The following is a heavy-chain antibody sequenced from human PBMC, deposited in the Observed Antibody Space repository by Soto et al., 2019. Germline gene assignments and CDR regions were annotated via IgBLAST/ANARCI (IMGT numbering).Heavy chain of an antibody. CDR3: ARDFYDSSGYGGSVNWFDP. V-gene: IGHV3-21*01. CDR1: GCTFSSYS. D-gene: IGHD3-22*01. Sequence: SLRLSCAASGCTFSSYSMNWVRQAPGKGREGVSSISSSSSYIYYADSVKCRFTISRDNAKNSLYLQMNSLRAEDTAVYYCARDFYDSSGYGGSVNWFDPWGQGTLVTVSS. CDR2: ISSSSSYI. J-gene: IGHJ5*02.